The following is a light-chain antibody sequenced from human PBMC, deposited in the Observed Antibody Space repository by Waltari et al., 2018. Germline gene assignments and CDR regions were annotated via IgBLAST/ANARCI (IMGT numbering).Light chain of an antibody. J-gene: IGKJ1*01. CDR1: QGISTY. V-gene: IGKV1-17*01. CDR3: LQHNTNPPT. CDR2: AAS. Sequence: DIQMTQSTSSLSASAGDRVTITCRASQGISTYLNWYQQKPGKAPKRLIFAASSLESGVPSRFSGSGSGTDFTLTISSLQPEDFATYYCLQHNTNPPTFGQGTKVEVK.